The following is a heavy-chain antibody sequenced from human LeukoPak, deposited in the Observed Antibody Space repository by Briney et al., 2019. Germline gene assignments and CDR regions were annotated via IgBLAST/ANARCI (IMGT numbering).Heavy chain of an antibody. CDR2: IIPILGIA. V-gene: IGHV1-69*04. J-gene: IGHJ6*02. CDR3: ARGFQAAADHYYYYGMDV. Sequence: SVKVSCKASGGTFSSYAISWVRQAPGQGLEWMGRIIPILGIANYAQKFQGRVTITADKSTSTAYMELSSLRSGDTAVYYCARGFQAAADHYYYYGMDVWGQGTTVTVSS. CDR1: GGTFSSYA. D-gene: IGHD6-13*01.